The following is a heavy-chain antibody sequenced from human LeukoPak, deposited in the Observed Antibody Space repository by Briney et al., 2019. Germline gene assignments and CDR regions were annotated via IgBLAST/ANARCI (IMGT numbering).Heavy chain of an antibody. Sequence: GASVKVSCKASGYTFTGYYMHWVRQAPGQGLEWMGRINPNSGGTNYAQKSQGRVTMTRDTSISTAYMELSRLRSDDTAVYYCARFVDTAMDAFDIWGQGTMVTVSS. CDR2: INPNSGGT. CDR3: ARFVDTAMDAFDI. J-gene: IGHJ3*02. V-gene: IGHV1-2*06. CDR1: GYTFTGYY. D-gene: IGHD5-18*01.